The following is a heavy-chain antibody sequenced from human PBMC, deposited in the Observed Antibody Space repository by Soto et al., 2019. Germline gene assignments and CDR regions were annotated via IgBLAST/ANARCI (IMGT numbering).Heavy chain of an antibody. J-gene: IGHJ3*01. CDR2: ITGTGGDT. CDR1: GFTFNSYA. V-gene: IGHV3-23*01. D-gene: IGHD4-17*01. CDR3: ATYSVYGGNPRNAFDV. Sequence: EVQLLESGGGLVQPGGSLRLSCAASGFTFNSYAMSWVRQVPGKGLVWVSSITGTGGDTYYADSVSGRFIISRDNSENTLFLQGNSLRVDDTAVYFCATYSVYGGNPRNAFDVWGQGTFITVSP.